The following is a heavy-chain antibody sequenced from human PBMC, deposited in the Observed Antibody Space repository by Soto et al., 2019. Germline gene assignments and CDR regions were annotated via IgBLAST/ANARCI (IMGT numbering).Heavy chain of an antibody. CDR3: ARDRDIVATIRWAFDY. Sequence: QVQLVQSGAELKKPGSSVKVSCKASGGTFSSYAISWVRQAPGQGLEWMGGIIPIFGTANYAQKFQGRVTITADESTSTAYMELSRLRSEDTAVYYCARDRDIVATIRWAFDYWGQGTLVTVS. CDR2: IIPIFGTA. D-gene: IGHD5-12*01. CDR1: GGTFSSYA. V-gene: IGHV1-69*01. J-gene: IGHJ4*02.